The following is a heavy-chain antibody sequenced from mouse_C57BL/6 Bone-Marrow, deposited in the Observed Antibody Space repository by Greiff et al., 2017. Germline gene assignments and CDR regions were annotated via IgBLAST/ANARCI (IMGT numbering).Heavy chain of an antibody. CDR2: IDPSDSYT. V-gene: IGHV1-69*01. Sequence: VQLQQPGAELVMPGASVKLSCKASGYTFTSYWMHWVKQRPGQGLEWIGEIDPSDSYTNYNQKFKGKSTLTVDKSSITAYMQLSSLTSEDSAVYYCARWSYDGYYVDYAMDYWGQGTSVTVSS. D-gene: IGHD2-3*01. J-gene: IGHJ4*01. CDR3: ARWSYDGYYVDYAMDY. CDR1: GYTFTSYW.